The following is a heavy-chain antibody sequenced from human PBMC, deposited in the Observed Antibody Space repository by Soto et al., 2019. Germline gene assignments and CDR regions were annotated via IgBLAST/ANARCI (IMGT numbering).Heavy chain of an antibody. Sequence: QVQLVQSGAEVKKPGSSVKVSCKASGGTFSSYAISWVRQAHGQGLEWMGGIIPIFGTANYAQKLQGRVKITADESTSKAYMELSSMGSEDTAVYDWAMYLESSSSSAIRGAFDIWGQGTMVTVSS. CDR2: IIPIFGTA. V-gene: IGHV1-69*01. D-gene: IGHD6-6*01. CDR1: GGTFSSYA. CDR3: AMYLESSSSSAIRGAFDI. J-gene: IGHJ3*02.